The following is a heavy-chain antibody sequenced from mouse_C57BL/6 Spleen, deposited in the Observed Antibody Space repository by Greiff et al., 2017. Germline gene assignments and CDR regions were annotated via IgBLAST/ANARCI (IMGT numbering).Heavy chain of an antibody. CDR3: ARGGGTTVSHYFDY. CDR1: GYTFTSYG. V-gene: IGHV1-81*01. D-gene: IGHD1-1*01. J-gene: IGHJ2*01. Sequence: QVQLQQSGAELARPGASVKLSCKASGYTFTSYGISWVKQRTGQGLEWIGEIYPRSGNTYYNEKFKGKATLTADKSSSTAYMELRSLTSEDSAVYFCARGGGTTVSHYFDYWGQGTTLTVSS. CDR2: IYPRSGNT.